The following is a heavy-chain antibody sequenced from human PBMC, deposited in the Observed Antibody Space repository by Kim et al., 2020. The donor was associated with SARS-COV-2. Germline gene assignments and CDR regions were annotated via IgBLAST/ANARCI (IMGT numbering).Heavy chain of an antibody. D-gene: IGHD2-15*01. CDR1: GGSISSSSYY. CDR2: IYYSGST. V-gene: IGHV4-39*07. CDR3: ARVVVVVAATYNFDY. Sequence: SETLSLTCTVSGGSISSSSYYWGWIRQPPGKGLEWIGSIYYSGSTYYNPSLKSRVTISVDTSKNQFSLKLSSVTAADTAVYYCARVVVVVAATYNFDYWGQGTLVTVSS. J-gene: IGHJ4*02.